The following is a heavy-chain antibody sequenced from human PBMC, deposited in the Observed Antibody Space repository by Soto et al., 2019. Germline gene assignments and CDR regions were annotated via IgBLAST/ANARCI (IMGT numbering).Heavy chain of an antibody. Sequence: GGSLRLSCAASGFTFSSYSMNWVRQAPGKGLEWVSYISSSSSTIYYADSVKGRFTISRDNAKNTLYLQMNSLRAEDTAVYYCAKAGYSNPRYYYGMDVWGQGTTVTVSS. CDR3: AKAGYSNPRYYYGMDV. D-gene: IGHD4-4*01. V-gene: IGHV3-48*01. CDR1: GFTFSSYS. CDR2: ISSSSSTI. J-gene: IGHJ6*02.